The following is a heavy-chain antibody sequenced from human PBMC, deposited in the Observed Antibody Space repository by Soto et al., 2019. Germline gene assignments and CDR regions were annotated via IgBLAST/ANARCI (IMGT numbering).Heavy chain of an antibody. D-gene: IGHD3-3*01. Sequence: SVKVSCKASGYPFTSYDINWVRQATGQGIEGMGWMNPNSGNTDYAQKFQSRVTMTRNTSIITAYMEMSSLRSEDTTVYYCARGRYYDFCSSRQGTSDFDYWGQGTLVTVSS. CDR1: GYPFTSYD. CDR3: ARGRYYDFCSSRQGTSDFDY. V-gene: IGHV1-8*01. CDR2: MNPNSGNT. J-gene: IGHJ4*02.